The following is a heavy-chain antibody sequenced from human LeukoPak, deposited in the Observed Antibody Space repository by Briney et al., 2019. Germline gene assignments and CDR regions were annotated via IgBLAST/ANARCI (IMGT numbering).Heavy chain of an antibody. D-gene: IGHD3-3*01. Sequence: GGSLRLSCAASGFTFSSYAMSWVRQAPGKGLEWVSVIYSGGSTYYADSVKGRFTISRDNSKNTLYLQMNSLRVEDTAIYYCAKDIGRRIFGVAYDAFHVWGQGTMVTVSS. V-gene: IGHV3-23*03. CDR3: AKDIGRRIFGVAYDAFHV. CDR2: IYSGGST. CDR1: GFTFSSYA. J-gene: IGHJ3*01.